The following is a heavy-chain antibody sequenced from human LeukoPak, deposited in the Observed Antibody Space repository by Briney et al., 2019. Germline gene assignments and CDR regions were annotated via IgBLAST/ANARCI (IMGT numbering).Heavy chain of an antibody. CDR3: ARDHDCGGDCWYFQH. V-gene: IGHV4-31*03. CDR2: IYYSGST. J-gene: IGHJ1*01. CDR1: TDSISSGNYY. Sequence: PSETLSLTCTVSTDSISSGNYYWSWIRQHPGKGLEWIGYIYYSGSTYYNPSLKRRVTISVDTSKNQFSLRLSSVPAADTAVYYCARDHDCGGDCWYFQHWGQGTLVTVSS. D-gene: IGHD2-21*02.